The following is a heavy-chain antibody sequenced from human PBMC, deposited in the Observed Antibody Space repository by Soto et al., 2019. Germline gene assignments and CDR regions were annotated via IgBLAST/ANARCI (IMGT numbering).Heavy chain of an antibody. D-gene: IGHD2-15*01. J-gene: IGHJ4*02. CDR1: GYTFTSYA. CDR2: TNAGNGNT. CDR3: ARAHCSGGSCYPLH. V-gene: IGHV1-3*01. Sequence: ASVKVSCKASGYTFTSYAMHWVRQAPGQRLEWMGWTNAGNGNTKYSQKFQGRVTITRDTSASTAYMELSSLRSEDTAVYYCARAHCSGGSCYPLHWGQGTLVTVSS.